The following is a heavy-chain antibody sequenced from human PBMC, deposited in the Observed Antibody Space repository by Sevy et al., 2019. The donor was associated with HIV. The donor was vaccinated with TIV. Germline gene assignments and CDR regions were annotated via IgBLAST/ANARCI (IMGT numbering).Heavy chain of an antibody. V-gene: IGHV1-69*04. CDR2: IIPILGIA. J-gene: IGHJ6*02. CDR1: GGTFSSYA. CDR3: ARAYGSGSGYYYYGMDV. Sequence: ASVKVSCKASGGTFSSYAISWVRQAPGQGLEWMGRIIPILGIANYAQKFQGRVTITADKSTSPAYMELSSLRSEDTAVYYCARAYGSGSGYYYYGMDVWGQGTTVTVSS. D-gene: IGHD3-10*01.